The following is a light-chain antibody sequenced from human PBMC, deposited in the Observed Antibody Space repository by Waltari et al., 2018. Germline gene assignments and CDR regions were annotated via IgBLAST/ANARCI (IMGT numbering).Light chain of an antibody. CDR1: KLGNKY. Sequence: YELTQPPSVSASPGQTAIITCSGDKLGNKYTFWYQQRPGQSPVLLIYQDNRRPSGIPERFSGSNSGNTATLTITETQAVDEADYFCQTWDTTIDVAVGGGTRLTVL. V-gene: IGLV3-1*01. J-gene: IGLJ2*01. CDR3: QTWDTTIDVA. CDR2: QDN.